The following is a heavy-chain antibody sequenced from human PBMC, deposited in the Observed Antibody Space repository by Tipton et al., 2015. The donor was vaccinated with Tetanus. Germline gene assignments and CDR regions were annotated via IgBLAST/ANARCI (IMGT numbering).Heavy chain of an antibody. V-gene: IGHV1-18*01. CDR2: ISGYSGHT. CDR3: ARDADMWATRKAFDI. D-gene: IGHD1-14*01. CDR1: GYRPTNYG. J-gene: IGHJ3*02. Sequence: QLVQSGSEVKQPGASVTVSCKASGYRPTNYGISWVRQAPGQGLEWLGWISGYSGHTNYAQQVQGRVTMTTDTSTSTAYLELRSLRSDDTALYFCARDADMWATRKAFDIWGQGIMVTVSS.